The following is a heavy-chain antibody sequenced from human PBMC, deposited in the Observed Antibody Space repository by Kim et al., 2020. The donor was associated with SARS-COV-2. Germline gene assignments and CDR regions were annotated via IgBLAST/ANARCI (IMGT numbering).Heavy chain of an antibody. J-gene: IGHJ4*02. D-gene: IGHD3-10*01. V-gene: IGHV4-39*01. CDR2: YTGRT. Sequence: YTGRTSYHPSLPSRVTISVDTSKNQFSLKLTSVTAADTAVYYCATYGGYWGQGTLVTVSS. CDR3: ATYGGY.